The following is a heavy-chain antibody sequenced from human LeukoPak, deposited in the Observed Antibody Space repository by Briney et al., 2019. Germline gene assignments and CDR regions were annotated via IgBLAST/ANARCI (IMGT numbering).Heavy chain of an antibody. V-gene: IGHV3-23*01. D-gene: IGHD3-22*01. CDR2: IGVGGTT. CDR1: GFTLSNYG. CDR3: AIAQGYYDC. J-gene: IGHJ4*02. Sequence: PGGSLRLSCAASGFTLSNYGMNWVRQATGKGLEWVSGIGVGGTTYYADSVKGRFTISRDTSKNTLYVQTNSLRAEDTAVYYCAIAQGYYDCWGQGTLVTVSS.